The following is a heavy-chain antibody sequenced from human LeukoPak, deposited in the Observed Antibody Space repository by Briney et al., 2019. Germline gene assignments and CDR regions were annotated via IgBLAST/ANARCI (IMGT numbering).Heavy chain of an antibody. CDR2: INPNSGGT. Sequence: ASVKVSCKASGYTFTDYYIHWVRQAPGQGLEWMGWINPNSGGTGYAQKFQGRVTMTRDTSISTAYMELSSLRSDDTAVYYCARVRYSGYDSNNWFDPCGQGTLVTVSS. CDR3: ARVRYSGYDSNNWFDP. V-gene: IGHV1-2*02. CDR1: GYTFTDYY. D-gene: IGHD5-12*01. J-gene: IGHJ5*02.